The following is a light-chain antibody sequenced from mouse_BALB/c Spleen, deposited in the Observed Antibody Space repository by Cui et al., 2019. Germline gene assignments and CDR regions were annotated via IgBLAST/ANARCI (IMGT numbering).Light chain of an antibody. CDR1: SSVSY. Sequence: QIVLTQSPAIMSASPGEKVTMTCSASSSVSYMHWYQQKSGTSPKRWIYDTSKLASGVPARFSGSGSETSYSLTISSMEAEDAATYYCQQWSSNPPWTFGGGTKLEIK. V-gene: IGKV4-59*01. J-gene: IGKJ1*01. CDR3: QQWSSNPPWT. CDR2: DTS.